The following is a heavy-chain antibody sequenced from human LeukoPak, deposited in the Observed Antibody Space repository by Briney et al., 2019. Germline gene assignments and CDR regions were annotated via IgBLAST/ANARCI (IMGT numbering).Heavy chain of an antibody. CDR2: INPNSGGT. Sequence: ASVKVSCKASGYTFTGYYMHWVRQAPGQGLEWMGWINPNSGGTNYAQKFQGRVTMTRDTSISTAYMELSRLRSDDTAVYYCAREGLGEYDYVCGSYRTNWFDPLGQGTLVTVSS. CDR3: AREGLGEYDYVCGSYRTNWFDP. J-gene: IGHJ5*02. CDR1: GYTFTGYY. V-gene: IGHV1-2*02. D-gene: IGHD3-16*02.